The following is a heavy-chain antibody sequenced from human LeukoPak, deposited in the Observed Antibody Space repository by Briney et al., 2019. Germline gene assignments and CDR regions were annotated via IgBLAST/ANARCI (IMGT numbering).Heavy chain of an antibody. D-gene: IGHD5-24*01. CDR2: IWYDGSNK. CDR3: AKGGDGYNLDY. J-gene: IGHJ4*02. CDR1: GFTFSSYG. V-gene: IGHV3-33*06. Sequence: PGRSLRLSCAASGFTFSSYGMHWVRQAPGKGLEWVAVIWYDGSNKYYADSVKGRFTISRDNSKNTLYLQMNSLRAEDTAVYYCAKGGDGYNLDYWGQGTLVTVSS.